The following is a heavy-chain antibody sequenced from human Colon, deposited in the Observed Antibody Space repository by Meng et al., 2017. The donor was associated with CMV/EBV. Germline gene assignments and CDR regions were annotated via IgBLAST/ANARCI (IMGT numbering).Heavy chain of an antibody. D-gene: IGHD2-2*01. V-gene: IGHV3-15*01. Sequence: GESLKISCAASGFTFSNAWMSWVRQAPGKGLEWVGRIKSKTDGGTTDYAAPVKGRFTISRDDSKNTLYLQMNSLKAEDTAVYYCATEGACSNTSCRARYFDYWGQGTLVTVSS. CDR1: GFTFSNAW. J-gene: IGHJ4*02. CDR3: ATEGACSNTSCRARYFDY. CDR2: IKSKTDGGTT.